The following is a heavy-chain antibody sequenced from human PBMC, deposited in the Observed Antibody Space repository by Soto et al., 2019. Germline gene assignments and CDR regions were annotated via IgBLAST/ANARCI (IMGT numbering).Heavy chain of an antibody. V-gene: IGHV3-23*01. Sequence: GGSLRLSCAASGFTFSSYAMSWVRQAPGKGLEWVSAISGSGGSTDYADSVKGRFTISRDNSKNTLYLQMNSLRAEDTAVYYCAKGEELLWFGELPDSLFDYWGQGTLVTVSS. CDR2: ISGSGGST. CDR1: GFTFSSYA. D-gene: IGHD3-10*01. J-gene: IGHJ4*02. CDR3: AKGEELLWFGELPDSLFDY.